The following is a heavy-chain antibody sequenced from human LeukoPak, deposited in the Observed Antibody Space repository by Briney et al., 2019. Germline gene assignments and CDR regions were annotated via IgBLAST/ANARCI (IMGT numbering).Heavy chain of an antibody. CDR3: ARAKLSSSGYLYYFDY. V-gene: IGHV3-11*06. D-gene: IGHD3-22*01. CDR2: IDSSSTST. CDR1: GFIFTDYY. Sequence: GGSLRLSCAASGFIFTDYYMSWIRQAPGKGLEWVSFIDSSSTSTNYVDSVKGRFSISRDNAKNSLYLQMNSLRVEDTAVYYCARAKLSSSGYLYYFDYWGQGTLVTVSS. J-gene: IGHJ4*02.